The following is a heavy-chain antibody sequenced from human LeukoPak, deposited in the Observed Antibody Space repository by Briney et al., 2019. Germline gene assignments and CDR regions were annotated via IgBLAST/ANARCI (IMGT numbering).Heavy chain of an antibody. CDR3: ARESEIVVVMGDDAFDI. CDR1: GFTFTKYI. J-gene: IGHJ3*02. Sequence: GGSLRLSCAASGFTFTKYIMNWVRQAPGKGLEWVSSISSSSTYKYYADSVKGRFTISRDNAKNSLYLQLNSLRAEDTAVYYCARESEIVVVMGDDAFDIWGQGTMVTVSS. V-gene: IGHV3-21*01. D-gene: IGHD3-22*01. CDR2: ISSSSTYK.